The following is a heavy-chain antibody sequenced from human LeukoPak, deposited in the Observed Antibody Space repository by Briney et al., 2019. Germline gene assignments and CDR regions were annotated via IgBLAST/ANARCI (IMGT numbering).Heavy chain of an antibody. CDR1: GGTFTSYA. D-gene: IGHD1-7*01. Sequence: ASVKVSCKASGGTFTSYAISWVRQAPGQGLEWMGGIIPIFGTANYAQKFQGRVTITTDESTSTAYMELSSLRSEDTAVYYCARAPPFLDGITGTTSIYYYYMDVWGKGTTVTVSS. CDR3: ARAPPFLDGITGTTSIYYYYMDV. CDR2: IIPIFGTA. J-gene: IGHJ6*03. V-gene: IGHV1-69*05.